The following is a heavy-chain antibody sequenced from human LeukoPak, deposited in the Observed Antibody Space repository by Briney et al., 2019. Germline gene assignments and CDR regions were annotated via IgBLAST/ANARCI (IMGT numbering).Heavy chain of an antibody. D-gene: IGHD1-26*01. V-gene: IGHV4-59*12. Sequence: SETLSLTCTVSGGSISSYYWSWIRQPPGKGLEWIGYIYHSGSTYYNPSLKSRVTISVDRSKNQFSLKLSSVTAADTAVYYCARDRGSYAPFDYWGQGTLVTVSS. CDR1: GGSISSYY. J-gene: IGHJ4*02. CDR3: ARDRGSYAPFDY. CDR2: IYHSGST.